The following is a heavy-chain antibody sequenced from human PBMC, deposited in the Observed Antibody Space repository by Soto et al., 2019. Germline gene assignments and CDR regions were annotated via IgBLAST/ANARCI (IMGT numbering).Heavy chain of an antibody. CDR2: IWYDGSNK. Sequence: QVQLVESGGGVVQPGRSLRLSCAASGFTFSSYGMHWVRQAPGKGLEWVAVIWYDGSNKYYADSVKGLFPISRDNSKNTLYLQMNSLRAEDTAVYYCARPLAHTVTTHGMDVWGQGTTVTVSS. J-gene: IGHJ6*02. CDR1: GFTFSSYG. V-gene: IGHV3-33*01. D-gene: IGHD4-17*01. CDR3: ARPLAHTVTTHGMDV.